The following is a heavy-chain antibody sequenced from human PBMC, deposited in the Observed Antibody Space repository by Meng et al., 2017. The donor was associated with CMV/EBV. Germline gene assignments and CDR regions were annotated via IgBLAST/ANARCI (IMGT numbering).Heavy chain of an antibody. Sequence: GGSLRLSCAASGFTFDDYALHWVRQPPGKGLEWVSGISWNGGTIDYVDSVRGRFTISRDNDRNSVYLLMDSLRLEDTAKYFCVKGTGYGILTGYLDYWGRGVLVTVSS. CDR1: GFTFDDYA. CDR3: VKGTGYGILTGYLDY. J-gene: IGHJ4*02. D-gene: IGHD3-9*01. V-gene: IGHV3-9*01. CDR2: ISWNGGTI.